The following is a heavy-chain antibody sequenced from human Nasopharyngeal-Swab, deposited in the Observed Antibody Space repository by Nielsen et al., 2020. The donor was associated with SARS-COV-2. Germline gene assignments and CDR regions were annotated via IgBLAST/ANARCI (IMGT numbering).Heavy chain of an antibody. J-gene: IGHJ5*02. CDR2: IDPRYSYT. CDR3: ARSDAAMGVGH. D-gene: IGHD5-18*01. V-gene: IGHV5-10-1*01. Sequence: VRQMPGKGLEWMGRIDPRYSYTNYSPSFQGHVTISADKSISTAYLQWSSMKTSDTAMYYCARSDAAMGVGHWGQGTLVTVSS.